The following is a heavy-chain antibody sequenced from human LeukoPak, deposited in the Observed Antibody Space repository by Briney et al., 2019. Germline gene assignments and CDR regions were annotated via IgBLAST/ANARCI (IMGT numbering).Heavy chain of an antibody. CDR1: GFTFSSYA. Sequence: GGSLRLSCAASGFTFSSYAMSWVRQAPGKGLEWVSAISGSGGSTYYADSVKGRFTISRDNSKNTLYLQMNSLRAEDTGVYYCARDLGGSNWSPRAFDIWGQGTMVTVSS. V-gene: IGHV3-23*01. J-gene: IGHJ3*02. CDR2: ISGSGGST. CDR3: ARDLGGSNWSPRAFDI. D-gene: IGHD6-13*01.